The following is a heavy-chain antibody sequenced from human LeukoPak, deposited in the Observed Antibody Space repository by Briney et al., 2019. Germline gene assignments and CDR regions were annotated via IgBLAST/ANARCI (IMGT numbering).Heavy chain of an antibody. Sequence: GGSLRLSSAASGFTFSSYGMHWVRQAPGKGLEWVAVISYDGSNKYYADSVKGRFTISRDNSKNTLYLQMNSLRAEDTAVYYCAKVPWFGGGLDYWGQGTLVTVSS. CDR2: ISYDGSNK. D-gene: IGHD3-10*01. CDR3: AKVPWFGGGLDY. CDR1: GFTFSSYG. J-gene: IGHJ4*02. V-gene: IGHV3-30*18.